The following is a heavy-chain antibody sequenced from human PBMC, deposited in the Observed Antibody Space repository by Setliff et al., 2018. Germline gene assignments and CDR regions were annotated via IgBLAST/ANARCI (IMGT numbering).Heavy chain of an antibody. D-gene: IGHD2-2*02. V-gene: IGHV1-69*13. CDR1: GGTFSSYA. Sequence: GASVKVSCKASGGTFSSYAISWVRQAPGQGLEWMGGIIPIFGTANYAQKFQGRVTITADESTSTAYMELSSLRSEDTAVYYCARDSRGLVPAAIEASYYYYGMDVWGQGTTVTVSS. CDR3: ARDSRGLVPAAIEASYYYYGMDV. J-gene: IGHJ6*02. CDR2: IIPIFGTA.